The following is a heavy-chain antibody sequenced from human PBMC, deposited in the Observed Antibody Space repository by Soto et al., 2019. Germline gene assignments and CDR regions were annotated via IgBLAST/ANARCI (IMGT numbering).Heavy chain of an antibody. CDR2: IWYDGSNK. D-gene: IGHD5-12*01. Sequence: TGGSLRLSCAASGFTFSSYGMHWVRQAPGKGLEWVAVIWYDGSNKYYADSVKGRFTISRDNSKNTLYLQMNSLRAEDTAVYYCARDKRVATLEYWGQGTLVTVSS. V-gene: IGHV3-33*01. CDR1: GFTFSSYG. CDR3: ARDKRVATLEY. J-gene: IGHJ4*02.